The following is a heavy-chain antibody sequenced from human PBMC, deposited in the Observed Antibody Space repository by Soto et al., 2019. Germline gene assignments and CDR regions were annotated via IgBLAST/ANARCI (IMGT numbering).Heavy chain of an antibody. CDR1: GFTFSSYA. CDR3: AKNRWLGESDYYYYMDV. V-gene: IGHV3-23*01. D-gene: IGHD3-10*01. CDR2: ISGSGGTT. Sequence: GGSLRLSCAASGFTFSSYAMSWVRQAPGKGLEWVCSISGSGGTTYYADSVKGRFTISRDNSKHTLYLQMNSLRAEDTAVYYCAKNRWLGESDYYYYMDVWGKGTTVTVSS. J-gene: IGHJ6*03.